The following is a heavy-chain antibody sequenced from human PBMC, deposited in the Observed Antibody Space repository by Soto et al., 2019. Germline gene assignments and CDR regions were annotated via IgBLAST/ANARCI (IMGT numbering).Heavy chain of an antibody. CDR1: GFTFINYA. Sequence: PGGSLRLSCAASGFTFINYAMGWVRQAPGKGLEWVSTLSGSGGVTYYADSVKGRFTISRDNSKNTLYLQMNSLRAEDTAVYYCAKDALYGTALNWFDPWGQGTLVTVSS. CDR2: LSGSGGVT. D-gene: IGHD3-10*01. CDR3: AKDALYGTALNWFDP. J-gene: IGHJ5*02. V-gene: IGHV3-23*01.